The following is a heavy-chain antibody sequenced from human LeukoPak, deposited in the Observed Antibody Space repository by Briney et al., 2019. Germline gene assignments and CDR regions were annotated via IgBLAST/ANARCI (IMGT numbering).Heavy chain of an antibody. V-gene: IGHV3-23*01. Sequence: GGSLRLSCAASGFTFNNYAMSWVRQAPGKGLEWVSAISCSGGSTYYADSVKGRFTISRDNSKNTLHLQMNSLRAEDTPVYYCAKDYDSWTSGWFDYWGQGTLVTVSS. CDR2: ISCSGGST. CDR1: GFTFNNYA. CDR3: AKDYDSWTSGWFDY. J-gene: IGHJ4*02. D-gene: IGHD6-19*01.